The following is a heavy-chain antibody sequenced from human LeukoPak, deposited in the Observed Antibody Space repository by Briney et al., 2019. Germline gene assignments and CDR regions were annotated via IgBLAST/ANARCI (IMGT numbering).Heavy chain of an antibody. CDR1: RFTFSSSA. V-gene: IGHV3-30-3*01. J-gene: IGHJ4*02. Sequence: GGSLRLSCAASRFTFSSSAMHWVRQAPDKGLEWVAVISYDGSNKYYADSVKGRFTISRDNSKNTLYLQMNSLRADDTAVYYCARDRDSSGWYEGFDYWGQGTLVTVSS. CDR2: ISYDGSNK. CDR3: ARDRDSSGWYEGFDY. D-gene: IGHD6-19*01.